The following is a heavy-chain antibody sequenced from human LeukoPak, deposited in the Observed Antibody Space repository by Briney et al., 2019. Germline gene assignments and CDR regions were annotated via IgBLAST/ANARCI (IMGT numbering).Heavy chain of an antibody. CDR2: IWYDGSNK. Sequence: GGSLRLSCAASGFTFSSYGMHWVRQAPGEGLEWVAIIWYDGSNKYYADSVKGRFTISRDNSKNTLYLQMNSLRAEDTAVYYCATDLDYYDSSGYFDYWGQGTLVTVSS. V-gene: IGHV3-33*01. CDR1: GFTFSSYG. D-gene: IGHD3-22*01. J-gene: IGHJ4*02. CDR3: ATDLDYYDSSGYFDY.